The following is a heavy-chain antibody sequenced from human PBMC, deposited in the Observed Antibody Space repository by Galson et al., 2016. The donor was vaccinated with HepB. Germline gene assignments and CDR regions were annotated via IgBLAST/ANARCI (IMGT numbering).Heavy chain of an antibody. D-gene: IGHD2-8*01. J-gene: IGHJ4*02. CDR1: GFVFSNFG. Sequence: SLRLSCAASGFVFSNFGLSWVRQAPGKGLEWVASISTRRTTYYSDSVQGRFTISRDNSNNTLYLQMNGLRSEDTAVYYCSSDTNCTNGVCYVFDYWGQGTLVTVPS. CDR3: SSDTNCTNGVCYVFDY. CDR2: ISTRRTT. V-gene: IGHV3-23*01.